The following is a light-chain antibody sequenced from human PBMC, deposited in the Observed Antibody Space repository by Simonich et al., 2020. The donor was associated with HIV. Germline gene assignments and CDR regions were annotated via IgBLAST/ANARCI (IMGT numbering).Light chain of an antibody. J-gene: IGLJ3*02. CDR3: QSYDSSNQV. V-gene: IGLV6-57*03. Sequence: FMLTQPHSVSESPGKTVTISCTRSSGSIASNYVQWYQQRPGSAPTTVIYEYNQRPSGVPDRFSGSIDSSSNSASLTISGLKTEDEADYYCQSYDSSNQVFGGGTKLTVL. CDR2: EYN. CDR1: SGSIASNY.